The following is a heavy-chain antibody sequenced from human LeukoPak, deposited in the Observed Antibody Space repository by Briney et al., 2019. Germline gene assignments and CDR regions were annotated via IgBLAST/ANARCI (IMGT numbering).Heavy chain of an antibody. Sequence: SGRSLRLSCAASGFTFSSYGMHWVRQAPGKGLEWVAVISYDGSNKYYADSVKGRFTISRDNAKNSLYLQMNNLRAEDTAVYYCARNRATNDYWGQGTLVTVSS. J-gene: IGHJ4*02. CDR1: GFTFSSYG. V-gene: IGHV3-30*03. CDR3: ARNRATNDY. CDR2: ISYDGSNK. D-gene: IGHD1-26*01.